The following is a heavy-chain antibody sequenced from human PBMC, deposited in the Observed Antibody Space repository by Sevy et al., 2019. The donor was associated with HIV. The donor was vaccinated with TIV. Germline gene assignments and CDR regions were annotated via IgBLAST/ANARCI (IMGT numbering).Heavy chain of an antibody. CDR1: GFIFSSYE. J-gene: IGHJ4*02. D-gene: IGHD4-17*01. V-gene: IGHV3-48*03. Sequence: QGGSLRLSCVASGFIFSSYEMNWVRQAPGKGLEWVSYITNSGSSVYYSDSVRGRFTISRDNAKNSLFLQMNSLRAEDTALYYCARDLPPSATTVSHFDYWGRGTLVTVSS. CDR2: ITNSGSSV. CDR3: ARDLPPSATTVSHFDY.